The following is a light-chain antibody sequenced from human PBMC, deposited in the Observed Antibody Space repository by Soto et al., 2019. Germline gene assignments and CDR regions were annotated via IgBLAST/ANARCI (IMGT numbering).Light chain of an antibody. CDR2: ATS. CDR1: RNVCIY. J-gene: IGKJ5*01. CDR3: QQSYKMPS. Sequence: EIPLTQSPSSLAASVGDRLTLTCRASRNVCIYLNWYQHKPGKGPTLLIHATSNLQIGVPSRFSGSGSGTEFTLTISSLEPEDFGTYYCQQSYKMPSFGQGTRLEIK. V-gene: IGKV1-39*01.